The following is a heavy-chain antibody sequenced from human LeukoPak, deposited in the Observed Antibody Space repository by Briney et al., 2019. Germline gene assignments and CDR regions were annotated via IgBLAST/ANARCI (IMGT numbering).Heavy chain of an antibody. D-gene: IGHD6-19*01. CDR3: ARRGRSSGWYRGDYFDY. Sequence: ASVKVSCKASGYTFTSYYMHWVRQAPGQGLEWMGIINPSGGSTSYAQKFQGRVTMTRDTSTSTVYMELSSLRSEDTAVYYCARRGRSSGWYRGDYFDYWGQGTLVTVSS. J-gene: IGHJ4*02. CDR2: INPSGGST. V-gene: IGHV1-46*01. CDR1: GYTFTSYY.